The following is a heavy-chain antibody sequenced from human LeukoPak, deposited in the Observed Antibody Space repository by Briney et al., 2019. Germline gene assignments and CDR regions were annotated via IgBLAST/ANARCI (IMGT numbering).Heavy chain of an antibody. D-gene: IGHD4-17*01. CDR3: AGGDGDYLDY. CDR1: GGSFSGYY. Sequence: SETLSLTCAVYGGSFSGYYWSWIRQPPGKGLEWIGEINHSGSTNYNPSLKNRVTISVDTSKNQFSLKLSSVTAADTAVYYCAGGDGDYLDYWGQGTLVTVSS. CDR2: INHSGST. V-gene: IGHV4-34*01. J-gene: IGHJ4*02.